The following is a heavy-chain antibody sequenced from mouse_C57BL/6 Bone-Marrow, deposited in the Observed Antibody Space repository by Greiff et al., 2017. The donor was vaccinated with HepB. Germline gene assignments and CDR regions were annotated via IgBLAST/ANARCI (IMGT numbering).Heavy chain of an antibody. CDR3: ARKGNYSNSYSFDY. CDR1: GFTFSSYA. V-gene: IGHV5-4*03. D-gene: IGHD2-5*01. Sequence: DVKLVESGGGLVKPGGSLKLSCAASGFTFSSYAMSWVRQTPEKRLEWVATISDGGSYTYYPDNVKGRFTISRDNAKNNLYLQMSHLKSEDTAMYYCARKGNYSNSYSFDYWGQGTTLTVSS. J-gene: IGHJ2*01. CDR2: ISDGGSYT.